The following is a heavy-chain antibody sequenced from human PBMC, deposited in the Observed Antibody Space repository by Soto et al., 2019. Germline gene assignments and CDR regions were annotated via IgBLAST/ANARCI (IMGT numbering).Heavy chain of an antibody. D-gene: IGHD1-1*01. CDR3: ARQSLGNIRLRGFDY. CDR1: GFTFSSYA. CDR2: IWYDGSEK. J-gene: IGHJ4*02. Sequence: GGSLRLSCAASGFTFSSYAMHWVRQAPGKGLEWVAVIWYDGSEKYYADSVKGRFTISRDNSKKMLYLQMSSLRAEDTAVYYCARQSLGNIRLRGFDYWGQGA. V-gene: IGHV3-33*08.